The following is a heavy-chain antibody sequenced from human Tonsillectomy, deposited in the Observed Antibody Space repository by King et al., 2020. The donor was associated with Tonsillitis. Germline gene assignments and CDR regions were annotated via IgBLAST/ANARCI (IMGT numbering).Heavy chain of an antibody. CDR3: VKDRGGVDFDFDY. D-gene: IGHD3-9*01. CDR2: ISYDGSYI. V-gene: IGHV3-30*18. J-gene: IGHJ4*02. CDR1: GFTFGTYG. Sequence: VQLVESGGGVVQPGRSLRLSCAASGFTFGTYGMHWVRQAPGKGLEWVAVISYDGSYIYYADSVRGRFTISRDNPKNTLYLQMNSLRAEDTAVYYCVKDRGGVDFDFDYWGQGTLVTVSS.